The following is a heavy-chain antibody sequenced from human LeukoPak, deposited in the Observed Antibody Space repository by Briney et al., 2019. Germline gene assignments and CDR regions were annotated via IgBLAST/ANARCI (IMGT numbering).Heavy chain of an antibody. J-gene: IGHJ6*03. CDR2: IKQDGSEK. Sequence: GGSLRLSCAASGFTFSSYWMIWVRQAPGKGLEWVANIKQDGSEKYYVDSVKGRFTISRDNAKNSLHLQMNSLRAEDTAVYYCAQRVADHYYYYLYVWGKGTTVTISS. V-gene: IGHV3-7*01. CDR1: GFTFSSYW. CDR3: AQRVADHYYYYLYV. D-gene: IGHD2-15*01.